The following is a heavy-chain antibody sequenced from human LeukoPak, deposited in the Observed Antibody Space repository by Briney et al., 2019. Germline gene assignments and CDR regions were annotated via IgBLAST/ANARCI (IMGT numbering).Heavy chain of an antibody. V-gene: IGHV3-30*02. D-gene: IGHD6-19*01. CDR2: IRYNGNNQ. CDR3: ARDSSGGGVPTMFDP. CDR1: GFTFNNYG. J-gene: IGHJ5*02. Sequence: GGSLRLSCAASGFTFNNYGMHWVSQAPGKGLEWVAFIRYNGNNQYYAGSVKGRFTISRDNSKNTLYLQMNSLKGDDTAVYYCARDSSGGGVPTMFDPWGQGTLVTVSS.